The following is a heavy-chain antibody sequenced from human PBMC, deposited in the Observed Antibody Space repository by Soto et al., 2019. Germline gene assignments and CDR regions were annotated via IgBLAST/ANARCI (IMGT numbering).Heavy chain of an antibody. V-gene: IGHV1-69*01. Sequence: QVQLVQSGAEVKKPGSSVKVSCKASGGTFSSYAISWVRQAPGQGLEWMGGIIPIFGTANYAQKFQGRVTIHADEPTRTAYVELSSLRSEDTAVYYCARDTRLGVGAATPSCFGPWGQGTLVTVSS. CDR2: IIPIFGTA. D-gene: IGHD2-15*01. CDR1: GGTFSSYA. CDR3: ARDTRLGVGAATPSCFGP. J-gene: IGHJ5*02.